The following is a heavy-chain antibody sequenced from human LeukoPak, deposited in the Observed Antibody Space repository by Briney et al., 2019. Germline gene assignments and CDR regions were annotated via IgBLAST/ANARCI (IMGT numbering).Heavy chain of an antibody. CDR2: NYYTGNT. D-gene: IGHD6-25*01. V-gene: IGHV4-59*08. J-gene: IGHJ2*01. CDR1: GGSLSSYY. Sequence: PSGTLSLTCTVSGGSLSSYYWRWIPQPPGKGVEWFGYNYYTGNTNYNPSLKSRLTISVDTSKNQFSLKLSSVTAADTAVYYCARYLAAGYFDLWGRGTLVTVSP. CDR3: ARYLAAGYFDL.